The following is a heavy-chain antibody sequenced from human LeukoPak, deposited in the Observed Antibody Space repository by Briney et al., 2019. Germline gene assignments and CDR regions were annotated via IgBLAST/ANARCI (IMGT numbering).Heavy chain of an antibody. CDR1: GFTFSSYA. CDR3: AELEGRAFDI. CDR2: ISGSGGST. V-gene: IGHV3-23*01. Sequence: GGSLRLSCAASGFTFSSYAMSWVRQAPGKGLEWVSGISGSGGSTYYADSVKGRFTISRDNSKNTLYLQMNSLRAEDTAVYYCAELEGRAFDIWGQGTMVTVSS. J-gene: IGHJ3*02. D-gene: IGHD2-15*01.